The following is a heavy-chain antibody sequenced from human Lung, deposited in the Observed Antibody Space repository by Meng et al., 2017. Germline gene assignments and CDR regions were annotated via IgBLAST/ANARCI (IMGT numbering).Heavy chain of an antibody. J-gene: IGHJ4*02. CDR1: GYTVPDYW. D-gene: IGHD6-13*01. CDR2: INTYSGDT. CDR3: ARDEDISAAGKLFGDY. V-gene: IGHV1-2*06. Sequence: QAPLEQSGARLQKPGSSVPLSCKASGYTVPDYWLHWVRRAPGQGLEWMGRINTYSGDTHYAQRFQSRVTMTGDTSISTAYMELSGLRSDDTAMYYCARDEDISAAGKLFGDYWGQGTLVTVSS.